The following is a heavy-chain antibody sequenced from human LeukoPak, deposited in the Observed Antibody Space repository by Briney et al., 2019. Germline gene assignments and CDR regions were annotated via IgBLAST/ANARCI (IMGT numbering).Heavy chain of an antibody. CDR3: ARDPDTAMASTRHFDY. CDR2: ISAYNGNT. J-gene: IGHJ4*02. CDR1: GYTFTSYG. Sequence: ASVKVSCKASGYTFTSYGISWVRQAPGQGLEWMGWISAYNGNTNYAQKLQGRVTMTTDTSTSTAYMELRSLGSDDTAVYYCARDPDTAMASTRHFDYWGQGTLVTVSS. V-gene: IGHV1-18*01. D-gene: IGHD5-18*01.